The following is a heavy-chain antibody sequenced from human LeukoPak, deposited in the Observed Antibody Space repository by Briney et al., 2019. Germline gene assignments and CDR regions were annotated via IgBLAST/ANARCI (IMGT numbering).Heavy chain of an antibody. CDR2: IYYSGST. V-gene: IGHV4-59*01. CDR1: GGSISSNY. J-gene: IGHJ4*02. CDR3: ASGTTFDY. Sequence: ASETLSLTCTVSGGSISSNYWSWIRQPPGKGLEWIGYIYYSGSTNYNPSLKSRVTISVDTSKNQFSLKLSSVTAADTAVYYCASGTTFDYWGQGTLVTVSS. D-gene: IGHD1-1*01.